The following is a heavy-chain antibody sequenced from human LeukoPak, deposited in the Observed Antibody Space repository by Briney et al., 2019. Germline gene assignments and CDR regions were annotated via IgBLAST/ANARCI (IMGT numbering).Heavy chain of an antibody. CDR1: GGSISSSSAY. CDR2: IYYSKNT. J-gene: IGHJ4*02. Sequence: PSETLSLTCTVSGGSISSSSAYWGWIRPPPGKGLEWIGSIYYSKNTYHNPSLKSRVTIPANTSNNQFSLTLGSLGATDTAVYYCVSPRGFSYGYFVYWGQGTLVTVSS. V-gene: IGHV4-39*01. D-gene: IGHD5-18*01. CDR3: VSPRGFSYGYFVY.